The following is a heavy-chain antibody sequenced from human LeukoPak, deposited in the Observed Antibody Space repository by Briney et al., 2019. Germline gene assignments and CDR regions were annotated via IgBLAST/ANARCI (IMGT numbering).Heavy chain of an antibody. V-gene: IGHV4-59*01. CDR3: ARGTLAYYFDY. CDR1: GGSISTYY. Sequence: SETLSLTCTVSGGSISTYYWSWIRQSPGKGLEWIGYIYYSGSTNYNPSLKSRVTISVDTSRNQFSLKLSSVTAADTAVYYCARGTLAYYFDYWGQGTPVTVSS. D-gene: IGHD3-3*02. CDR2: IYYSGST. J-gene: IGHJ4*02.